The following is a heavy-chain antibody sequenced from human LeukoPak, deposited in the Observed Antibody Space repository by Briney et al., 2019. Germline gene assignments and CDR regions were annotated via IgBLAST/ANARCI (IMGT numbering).Heavy chain of an antibody. D-gene: IGHD2-15*01. V-gene: IGHV4-59*12. CDR2: IYHSGST. CDR1: GGSISSYY. J-gene: IGHJ6*02. CDR3: ARDLVVRIPLYGMDV. Sequence: PSETLSLTCTVSGGSISSYYWSWIRQPPGKGLEWIGEIYHSGSTNYNPSLKSRVTISVDKSKNQFSLKLSSVTAADTAVYYCARDLVVRIPLYGMDVWGQGTTVTVSS.